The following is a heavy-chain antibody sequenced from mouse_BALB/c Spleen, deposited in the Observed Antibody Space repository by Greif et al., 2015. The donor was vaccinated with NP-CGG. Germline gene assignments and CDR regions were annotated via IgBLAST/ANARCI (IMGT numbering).Heavy chain of an antibody. J-gene: IGHJ2*01. CDR3: AREGTTVVDY. Sequence: EVQLQQSGPELVKPGASVKISCKASGYSFTGYYMHWVKQSHVKSLEWIGRINPYNGATSYNQNFKDEASLTVDKSSSTAYMELHSLTSEDSAVYYCAREGTTVVDYWGQGTTLTVSS. CDR1: GYSFTGYY. CDR2: INPYNGAT. D-gene: IGHD1-1*01. V-gene: IGHV1-31*01.